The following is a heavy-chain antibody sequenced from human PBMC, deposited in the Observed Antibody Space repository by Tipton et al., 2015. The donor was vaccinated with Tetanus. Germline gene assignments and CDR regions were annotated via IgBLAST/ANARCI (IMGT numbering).Heavy chain of an antibody. CDR3: ARANYDFPKKGPFDS. CDR2: ISYSGST. Sequence: GLVKPSETLSLSCTVSGGSVSSGSYYWSWVRQPPGKGLEWIGYISYSGSTNSNYSLKSRITISQDTSKNQFSLKLTSVTAADTAVYYCARANYDFPKKGPFDSWGQGTLVIVSS. J-gene: IGHJ4*02. V-gene: IGHV4-61*01. D-gene: IGHD3-3*01. CDR1: GGSVSSGSYY.